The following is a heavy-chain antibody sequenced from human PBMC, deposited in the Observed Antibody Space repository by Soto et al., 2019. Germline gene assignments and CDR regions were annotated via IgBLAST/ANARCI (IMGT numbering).Heavy chain of an antibody. J-gene: IGHJ6*03. Sequence: GGSLRLSCAASGFTFSSYAMSWVRQAPGKGLEWVSAISGSGGSTYYADSVKGRFTISRDNSKNTLYLQMNSLRAEDTAVYYCAKAVVVVPAAYYMDVWGKGTTVTVSS. CDR3: AKAVVVVPAAYYMDV. V-gene: IGHV3-23*01. CDR1: GFTFSSYA. CDR2: ISGSGGST. D-gene: IGHD2-2*01.